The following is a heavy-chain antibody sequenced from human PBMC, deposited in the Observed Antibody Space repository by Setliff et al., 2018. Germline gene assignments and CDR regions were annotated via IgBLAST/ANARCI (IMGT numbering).Heavy chain of an antibody. CDR3: ATTYYYDSSGYYLFQH. V-gene: IGHV1-69-2*01. J-gene: IGHJ1*01. D-gene: IGHD3-22*01. CDR1: GGTFSSYG. Sequence: GASVKVSCKASGGTFSSYGISWVRQAPGQGLEWMGRVDPEDGETIYAEKFQGRVTITADTSTDTAYMELSSLRSEDTAVCYCATTYYYDSSGYYLFQHWGQGTLVTVSS. CDR2: VDPEDGET.